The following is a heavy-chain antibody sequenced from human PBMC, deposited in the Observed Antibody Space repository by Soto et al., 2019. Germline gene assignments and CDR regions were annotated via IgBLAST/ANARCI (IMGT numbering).Heavy chain of an antibody. Sequence: QVQLVQSGAEVKKPGSSVKVSCKASGGTFSSYAISWLRQAPGQGLEWMGGIIPIFGTANYAQKFQGRVKSSEDESTSTAYMELSSLRSEDTAVYYCAREQGPTGGENCFDPWGQGTLVTVSS. V-gene: IGHV1-69*12. CDR3: AREQGPTGGENCFDP. CDR2: IIPIFGTA. J-gene: IGHJ5*02. D-gene: IGHD3-16*01. CDR1: GGTFSSYA.